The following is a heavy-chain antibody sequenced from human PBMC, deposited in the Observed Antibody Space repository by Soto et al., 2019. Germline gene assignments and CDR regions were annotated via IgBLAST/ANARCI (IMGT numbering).Heavy chain of an antibody. Sequence: GGALRLSCAASGFTFSAYAMSWVRQAPGKGLEWVSGLVGGGDDIYYAASVRGRFTVSRDNSKNTLFLQLNSLRAEDTAVYYCVKDGIANNGIWEAFDMWGQGTKVTVSS. CDR1: GFTFSAYA. CDR3: VKDGIANNGIWEAFDM. V-gene: IGHV3-23*01. J-gene: IGHJ3*02. CDR2: LVGGGDDI. D-gene: IGHD1-26*01.